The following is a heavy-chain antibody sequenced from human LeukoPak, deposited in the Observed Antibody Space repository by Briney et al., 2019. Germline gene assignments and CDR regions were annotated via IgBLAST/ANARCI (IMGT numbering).Heavy chain of an antibody. CDR2: ITRSGST. Sequence: SQTLSLTCTVSGGSISSGSYYWSWIRQPPGKGLEWIGEITRSGSTRYIPSLKSRVTMSLDTSKNQVSLELSSVTAADTAVYYCARGRDYPYHDWGQGTLVTVSS. J-gene: IGHJ4*02. CDR3: ARGRDYPYHD. CDR1: GGSISSGSYY. V-gene: IGHV4-61*09. D-gene: IGHD3-22*01.